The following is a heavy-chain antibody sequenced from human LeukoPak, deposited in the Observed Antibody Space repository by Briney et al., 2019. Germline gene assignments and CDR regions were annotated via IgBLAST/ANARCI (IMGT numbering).Heavy chain of an antibody. CDR2: IKQDGSDK. D-gene: IGHD5-24*01. CDR3: AKYEGLQAYEYSSYALDV. Sequence: GGSLRLSCAASGFTFSHYWMSWVRQAPGKGLEWVANIKQDGSDKYYVDSVKGRFTISRDNAKNSLYLQMNSLRAGDTAVYYCAKYEGLQAYEYSSYALDVWGQGTTVTVFS. V-gene: IGHV3-7*01. CDR1: GFTFSHYW. J-gene: IGHJ6*02.